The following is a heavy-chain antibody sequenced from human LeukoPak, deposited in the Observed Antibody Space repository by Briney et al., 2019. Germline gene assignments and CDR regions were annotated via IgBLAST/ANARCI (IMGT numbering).Heavy chain of an antibody. Sequence: PGGSLRLSCAASGFTFSGYGMSWVRQAPGKGREYVSAIGGSGANTYYADSVKGRFTISRDNSKNTLYLQMNSLRAVDTALYYCAKEVGSRPPFDYWGQGTLVTVSS. CDR2: IGGSGANT. J-gene: IGHJ4*02. CDR1: GFTFSGYG. D-gene: IGHD1-14*01. CDR3: AKEVGSRPPFDY. V-gene: IGHV3-23*01.